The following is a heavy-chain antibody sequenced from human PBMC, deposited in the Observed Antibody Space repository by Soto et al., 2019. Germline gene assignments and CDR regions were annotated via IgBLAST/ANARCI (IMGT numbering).Heavy chain of an antibody. Sequence: SQTLSLTCVISGDSVSSNSAAWNWIRQSPSRGLEWLGRTYYRSKWYNDYAVSVKSRITINPDTSKNQFSLQLNSVTPEDTAVYYCARETTVSLGYYYYYGMDVWGQGTTVTVSS. J-gene: IGHJ6*02. V-gene: IGHV6-1*01. CDR2: TYYRSKWYN. CDR3: ARETTVSLGYYYYYGMDV. D-gene: IGHD3-16*02. CDR1: GDSVSSNSAA.